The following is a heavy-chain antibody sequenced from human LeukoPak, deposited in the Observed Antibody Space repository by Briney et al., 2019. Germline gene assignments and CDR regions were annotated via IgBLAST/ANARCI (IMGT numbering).Heavy chain of an antibody. V-gene: IGHV3-53*01. CDR1: GFIVSSNY. Sequence: TGGSLRLSCAASGFIVSSNYMNWVPHSPGKGLEWVSVIYSGGSTYYADSVKGRFTISRDNSKNTLFLQMNSLRAEDTAEYYCARGDDYGGAWYYFDYWGQGTLVTVSS. J-gene: IGHJ4*02. D-gene: IGHD4-23*01. CDR3: ARGDDYGGAWYYFDY. CDR2: IYSGGST.